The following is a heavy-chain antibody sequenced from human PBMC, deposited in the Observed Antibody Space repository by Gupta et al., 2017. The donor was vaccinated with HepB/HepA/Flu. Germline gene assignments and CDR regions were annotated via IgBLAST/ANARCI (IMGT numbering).Heavy chain of an antibody. D-gene: IGHD6-13*01. J-gene: IGHJ4*02. Sequence: QEQLVESGGGVVQPGRSLRLSCAASGFAFSSYGMHWVRQAPGKGLEWVALVSYDGSNKYYADSVKGRFTISRDNSKSTLFLQMNSLRAEDTAVYYCAKDRSSSWLYYFDHWGQGTLVTVSS. CDR3: AKDRSSSWLYYFDH. V-gene: IGHV3-30*18. CDR1: GFAFSSYG. CDR2: VSYDGSNK.